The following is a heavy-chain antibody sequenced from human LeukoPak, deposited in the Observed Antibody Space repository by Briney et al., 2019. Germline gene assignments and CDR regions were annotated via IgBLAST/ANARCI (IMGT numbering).Heavy chain of an antibody. CDR3: ARTSRGRHHYYYYGMDV. V-gene: IGHV1-69*13. D-gene: IGHD6-25*01. CDR2: IIPIFGTA. Sequence: SVKVSCKASGGTFSSYAISWVRQAPGQGLEWMGGIIPIFGTANYAQKFQGRVTITADESTSTAYMELSSLRSEDTAVYYCARTSRGRHHYYYYGMDVWGQGTTVTVSS. CDR1: GGTFSSYA. J-gene: IGHJ6*02.